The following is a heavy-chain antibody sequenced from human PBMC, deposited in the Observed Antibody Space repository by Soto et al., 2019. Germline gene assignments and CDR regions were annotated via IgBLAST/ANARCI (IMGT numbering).Heavy chain of an antibody. V-gene: IGHV4-31*03. CDR1: GGSISSGGYY. D-gene: IGHD3-10*01. Sequence: QVQLQESGPGLVKPSQTLSLTCTVSGGSISSGGYYWSWIRQHPGKGLEWIGYIYYSGSTHYNPSLKSRVTIPVPPXXTXCXXRAIYMAATDTAVYYCAGVLPLCFGNFFLSAYFDHWGQGTLVTVPS. CDR2: IYYSGST. CDR3: AGVLPLCFGNFFLSAYFDH. J-gene: IGHJ4*02.